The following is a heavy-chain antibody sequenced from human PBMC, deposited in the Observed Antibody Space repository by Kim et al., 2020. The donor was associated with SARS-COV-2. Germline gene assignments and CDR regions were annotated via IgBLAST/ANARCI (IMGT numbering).Heavy chain of an antibody. CDR1: GFTFSSYG. CDR3: ARDLVGAAPSWFDP. D-gene: IGHD1-26*01. CDR2: IWYDGSNK. Sequence: GGSLRLSCAASGFTFSSYGMHWVRQAPGKGLEWVAVIWYDGSNKYYADSVKGRFTISRDNSKNTLYLQMNSLRAEDTAVYYCARDLVGAAPSWFDPWGQGTLVTVSS. V-gene: IGHV3-33*01. J-gene: IGHJ5*02.